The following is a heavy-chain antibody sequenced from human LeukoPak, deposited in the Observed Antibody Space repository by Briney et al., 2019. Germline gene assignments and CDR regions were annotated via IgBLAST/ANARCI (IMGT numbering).Heavy chain of an antibody. D-gene: IGHD3-10*01. V-gene: IGHV4-4*07. CDR2: IYGSGTT. CDR1: GFSISSY. Sequence: SETLSLTCTASGFSISSYWSWIRQPAGKGLEWIGRIYGSGTTTYNPSLKSRVSMSIDTSKNQFSLKLMSVTAADTAVYCCARDSGTTGEVKFDPWGQGTLVTVSS. CDR3: ARDSGTTGEVKFDP. J-gene: IGHJ5*02.